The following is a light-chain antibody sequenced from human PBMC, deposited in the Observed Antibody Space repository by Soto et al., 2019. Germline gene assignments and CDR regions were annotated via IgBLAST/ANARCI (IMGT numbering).Light chain of an antibody. CDR2: KTS. CDR3: MQATQIPWT. CDR1: HRLVHSDGNTY. Sequence: DVVLTQTPLSSPVTLGQPASISCRSTHRLVHSDGNTYLSWLHQRPGQPPRLLIYKTSNRFSGVPDRFSGSGAGTNFTLKISRVEAEDTGVYYCMQATQIPWTFGQGTRVEI. V-gene: IGKV2-24*01. J-gene: IGKJ1*01.